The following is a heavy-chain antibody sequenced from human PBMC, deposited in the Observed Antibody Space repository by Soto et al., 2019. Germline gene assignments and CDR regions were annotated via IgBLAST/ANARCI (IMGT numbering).Heavy chain of an antibody. D-gene: IGHD6-19*01. CDR2: ISGSGDDT. J-gene: IGHJ6*02. CDR1: GFTFSTYA. CDR3: AKVDRYSSGWSYYVPEYYYYGMDV. V-gene: IGHV3-23*01. Sequence: EVQLLESGGGLVQPGGSLRLSCAASGFTFSTYALSWVRQSPGTGLEWVSAISGSGDDTYYTHSVKGRFTISRDNSKNTLSLQMDSLRVEDTATYYCAKVDRYSSGWSYYVPEYYYYGMDVWGQGTTVTVSS.